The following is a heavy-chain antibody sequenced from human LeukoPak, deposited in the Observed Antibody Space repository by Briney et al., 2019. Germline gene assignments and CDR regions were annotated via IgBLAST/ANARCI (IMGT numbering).Heavy chain of an antibody. V-gene: IGHV3-48*03. D-gene: IGHD3-22*01. CDR1: GFSFSSYE. CDR3: ARGYGGSYPYYFDY. CDR2: ISISGRTM. J-gene: IGHJ4*02. Sequence: GGSLRLSCAASGFSFSSYEMNWVRQAPGKGLEWVSYISISGRTMYYADSVKGRFSISRDNAKKALYLQVNSLRAEDTAVYYCARGYGGSYPYYFDYWGQGTLVAVSS.